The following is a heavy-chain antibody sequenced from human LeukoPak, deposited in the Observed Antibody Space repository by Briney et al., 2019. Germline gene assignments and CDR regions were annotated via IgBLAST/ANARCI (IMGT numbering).Heavy chain of an antibody. D-gene: IGHD1-14*01. CDR3: ARVSRDRITYTGAFDI. J-gene: IGHJ3*02. Sequence: GVSVKVSCKASGGTFSSYAISWVRQAPGQGLEWMGGIIPIFGTANYAQKFQGRVTITADESTSTAYMELSSLRSEDTAVYYCARVSRDRITYTGAFDIWGQGTMVTASS. CDR2: IIPIFGTA. V-gene: IGHV1-69*13. CDR1: GGTFSSYA.